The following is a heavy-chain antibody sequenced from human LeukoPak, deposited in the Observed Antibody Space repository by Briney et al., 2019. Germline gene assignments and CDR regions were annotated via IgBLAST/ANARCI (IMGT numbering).Heavy chain of an antibody. CDR2: INHSRST. V-gene: IGHV4-34*01. Sequence: KPSETLSLTCAVYGGSFSGYYWSWIRQPPGKGLEWIGEINHSRSTNYNPSLKSRVTISIDTSKNQFSLKLTSVTAADTAVYYCAREVVRGNSYWGQGTLVTVSS. CDR3: AREVVRGNSY. CDR1: GGSFSGYY. J-gene: IGHJ4*02. D-gene: IGHD3-10*01.